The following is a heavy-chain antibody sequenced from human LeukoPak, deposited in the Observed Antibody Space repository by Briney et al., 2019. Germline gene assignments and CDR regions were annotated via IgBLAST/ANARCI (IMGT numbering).Heavy chain of an antibody. CDR1: GGSINTYF. J-gene: IGHJ4*02. V-gene: IGHV4-59*08. CDR2: MYYSGST. CDR3: ARQIAWGVGRFDY. D-gene: IGHD3-10*01. Sequence: SETLPLTCAVSGGSINTYFWSWIRQPPGKGLEWIGYMYYSGSTNYNPSLKSRATISMDTSKNQFSLKLNSVTAADTAVYYCARQIAWGVGRFDYWGQGTLATVSA.